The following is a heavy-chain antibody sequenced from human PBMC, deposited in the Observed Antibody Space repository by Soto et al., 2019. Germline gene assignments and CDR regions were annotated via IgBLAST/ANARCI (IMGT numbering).Heavy chain of an antibody. CDR3: EVTTGY. CDR2: MSPESGNT. V-gene: IGHV1-8*01. Sequence: ASVKVSCKASGYTFTDYDINWVRQASGQRLEYMGWMSPESGNTGYAPQFQGRVTMTRNTSISTAYMELSSLRSEDTAVYYCEVTTGYWGQGTKVTVSS. D-gene: IGHD2-21*02. CDR1: GYTFTDYD. J-gene: IGHJ4*02.